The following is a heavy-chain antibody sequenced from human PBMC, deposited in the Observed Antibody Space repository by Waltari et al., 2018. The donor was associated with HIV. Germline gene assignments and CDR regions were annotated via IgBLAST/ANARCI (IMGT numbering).Heavy chain of an antibody. V-gene: IGHV3-21*01. CDR1: GFTFSSYS. CDR3: ATEGAFLWFA. J-gene: IGHJ4*02. D-gene: IGHD3-10*01. CDR2: ISSSSSYI. Sequence: EVQLVESGGGLVKPGGSLRLSCAASGFTFSSYSMNWVRQAPGKGLEWGSSISSSSSYIYYADSVKGRFTISRDNAKNSLYLQMNSLRAEDTVVYYCATEGAFLWFAWGQGTLVTVSS.